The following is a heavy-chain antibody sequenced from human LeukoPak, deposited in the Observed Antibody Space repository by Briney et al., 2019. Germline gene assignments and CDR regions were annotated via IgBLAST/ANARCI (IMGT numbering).Heavy chain of an antibody. CDR2: IYTSGST. D-gene: IGHD3-9*01. CDR1: GGSISSGSYY. J-gene: IGHJ6*03. V-gene: IGHV4-61*02. Sequence: SETLSLTCTVSGGSISSGSYYWSWIRQPAGKGLEWIGRIYTSGSTNYNPSLKSRVTISVDTSKNQFSLKLSSVTAADTAVYYCARDKTLRYFDWLPGGYMDVWGKGTTVTVSS. CDR3: ARDKTLRYFDWLPGGYMDV.